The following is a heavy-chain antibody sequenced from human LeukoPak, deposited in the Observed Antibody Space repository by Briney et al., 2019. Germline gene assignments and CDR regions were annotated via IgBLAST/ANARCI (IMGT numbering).Heavy chain of an antibody. CDR1: GGSVSSVGDY. J-gene: IGHJ4*02. CDR3: ARGGYYGAFDY. Sequence: SETLSLTCTVSGGSVSSVGDYWNWIRQPTRRELEWIGRIYASGSTDYNPSLQSRVSMSLDTSEYQFSLKLSSVTAADTAVYYCARGGYYGAFDYWGQGTLVTVAS. D-gene: IGHD3-10*01. CDR2: IYASGST. V-gene: IGHV4-61*02.